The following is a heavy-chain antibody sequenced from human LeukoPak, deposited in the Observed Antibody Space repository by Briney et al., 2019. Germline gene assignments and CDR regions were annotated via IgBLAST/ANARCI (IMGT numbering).Heavy chain of an antibody. CDR3: ANLATVTTRGVFDI. V-gene: IGHV3-48*03. D-gene: IGHD4-17*01. Sequence: GGSLRLSCAASGFTFSSYEMNWVRQAPGKGLEWVSYISSSGSTIYYADSVKGRFTISRDNAKNSLYLQMNSLRAEDTAVYYCANLATVTTRGVFDIWGQGTMVTISS. CDR1: GFTFSSYE. J-gene: IGHJ3*02. CDR2: ISSSGSTI.